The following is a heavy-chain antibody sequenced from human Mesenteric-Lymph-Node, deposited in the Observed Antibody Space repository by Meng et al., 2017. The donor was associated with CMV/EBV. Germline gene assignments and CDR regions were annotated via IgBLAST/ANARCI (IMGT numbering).Heavy chain of an antibody. J-gene: IGHJ4*02. CDR1: GGTFNSYT. CDR2: IIPILNIP. CDR3: ARVDILTYSSGYYSFDY. Sequence: SVKVSCKAFGGTFNSYTINWVRQAPGQGLEWMGRIIPILNIPNSAQKFQGRVTITTDESTSTAYMELSSLRSEDTAVYYCARVDILTYSSGYYSFDYWGQGTLVTVSS. D-gene: IGHD3-22*01. V-gene: IGHV1-69*16.